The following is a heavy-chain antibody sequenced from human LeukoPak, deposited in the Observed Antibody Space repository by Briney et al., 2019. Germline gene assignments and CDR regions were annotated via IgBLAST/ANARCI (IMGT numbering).Heavy chain of an antibody. J-gene: IGHJ2*01. CDR3: ARGSWYFDL. V-gene: IGHV4-59*01. CDR2: IYYSGST. Sequence: SETLSLTCTVSGGSISSYYWSWIRQPPGKGLEWIGYIYYSGSTNYNPSLKSRVTISVDTSKNQFSLKLSSVTAADTAVYYCARGSWYFDLWGRGTLVTVSS. CDR1: GGSISSYY.